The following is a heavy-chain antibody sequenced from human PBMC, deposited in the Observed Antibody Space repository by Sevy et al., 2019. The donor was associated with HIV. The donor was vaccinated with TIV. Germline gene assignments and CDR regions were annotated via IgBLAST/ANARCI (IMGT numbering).Heavy chain of an antibody. D-gene: IGHD1-26*01. Sequence: GGSLRLSCAASGFTFSSYAMHWVRQAPGKGLEWVAVISYDGSNKYYADSVKGRFTISRDNSKNTLYLQMNGLRAEDTAVYYCASSGVGATSRAYYFDYWGQGTLVTVSS. V-gene: IGHV3-30-3*01. CDR1: GFTFSSYA. CDR2: ISYDGSNK. CDR3: ASSGVGATSRAYYFDY. J-gene: IGHJ4*02.